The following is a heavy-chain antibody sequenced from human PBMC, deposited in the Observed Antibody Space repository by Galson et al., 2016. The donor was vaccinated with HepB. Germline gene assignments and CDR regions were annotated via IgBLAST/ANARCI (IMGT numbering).Heavy chain of an antibody. CDR1: GGSISTDGDY. V-gene: IGHV4-31*03. CDR2: IYYSGST. CDR3: ARDRLLGGLTGPYPGGMDV. Sequence: TLSLTCTVSGGSISTDGDYWSWIRQHPGKGLEWIGYIYYSGSTYYNPSLKSRVTISVDTSKNQFSLKLSSVTAADTAVYYCARDRLLGGLTGPYPGGMDVWGQGAPVTVSS. J-gene: IGHJ6*01. D-gene: IGHD3-9*01.